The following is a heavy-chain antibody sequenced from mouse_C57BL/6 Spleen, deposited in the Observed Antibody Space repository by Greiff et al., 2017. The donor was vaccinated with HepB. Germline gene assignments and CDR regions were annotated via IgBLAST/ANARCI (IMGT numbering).Heavy chain of an antibody. CDR2: INPNNGGT. V-gene: IGHV1-26*01. Sequence: VQLQQSGPELVKPGASVKISCKASGYTFTDYYMNWVKQSHGKSLEWIGDINPNNGGTSYNQKFKGKATLTVDKSSSTAYMELRSLTSEDSAVYYCARSEITTVVATEYFDVWGTGTTVTVSS. CDR3: ARSEITTVVATEYFDV. D-gene: IGHD1-1*01. J-gene: IGHJ1*03. CDR1: GYTFTDYY.